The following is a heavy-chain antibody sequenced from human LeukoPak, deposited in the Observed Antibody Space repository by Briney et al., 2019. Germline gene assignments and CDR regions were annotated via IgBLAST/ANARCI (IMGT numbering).Heavy chain of an antibody. CDR3: TTAPCSTASCNPDDAFDT. Sequence: GGSLRLSCTGSGFAFNNTWMTWVRQAPGKGLEWIARVSSKIGGETKAYAEPVRGRITISRADSKNTLYLEKNSLKSEDTAVYYCTTAPCSTASCNPDDAFDTWGQGIMVTVSS. V-gene: IGHV3-15*05. D-gene: IGHD2-2*01. CDR1: GFAFNNTW. J-gene: IGHJ3*02. CDR2: VSSKIGGETK.